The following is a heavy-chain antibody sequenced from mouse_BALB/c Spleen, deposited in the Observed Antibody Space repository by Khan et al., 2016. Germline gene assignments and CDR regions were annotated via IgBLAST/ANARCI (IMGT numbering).Heavy chain of an antibody. Sequence: EVELVESGGGLVQPGGSLKLSCAASGFTFSTYAMSWVRQTPDKRLELVATIHSNGGSTYYPDNVKGRFTISRDNAQNTLYLQMSSLKSEDRTMYYCARVRQAVDYWGQGTSVTVSS. CDR3: ARVRQAVDY. V-gene: IGHV5-6-3*01. D-gene: IGHD2-14*01. CDR2: IHSNGGST. CDR1: GFTFSTYA. J-gene: IGHJ4*01.